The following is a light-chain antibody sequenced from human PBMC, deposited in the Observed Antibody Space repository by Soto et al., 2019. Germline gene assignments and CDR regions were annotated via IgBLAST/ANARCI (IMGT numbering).Light chain of an antibody. CDR3: QSYDSSLSAL. CDR2: GNS. V-gene: IGLV1-40*01. Sequence: QLVLTQPPSVSGAPGQRVTISCTGSSSNIGAGYDVHWYQQLPGTAPKLIIYGNSNRPSGVPDRFSGSKSGTSASLAITGLQAEDEADYYCQSYDSSLSALFGGGTKLTVL. J-gene: IGLJ2*01. CDR1: SSNIGAGYD.